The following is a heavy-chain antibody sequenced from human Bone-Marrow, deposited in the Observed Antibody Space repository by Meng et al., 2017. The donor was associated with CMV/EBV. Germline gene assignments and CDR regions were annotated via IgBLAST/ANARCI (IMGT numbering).Heavy chain of an antibody. D-gene: IGHD1-26*01. CDR2: MNPNSGNT. J-gene: IGHJ4*02. CDR3: ARDVGFEEWELEG. Sequence: ASVKVSCKASRYIFSNYCMHWVRQAPGQGLEWMGWMNPNSGNTGYAQKFQGRVTMTRNTSISTAYMELSSLRSEDTAVYYCARDVGFEEWELEGWGQGTLVTVSS. V-gene: IGHV1-8*02. CDR1: RYIFSNYC.